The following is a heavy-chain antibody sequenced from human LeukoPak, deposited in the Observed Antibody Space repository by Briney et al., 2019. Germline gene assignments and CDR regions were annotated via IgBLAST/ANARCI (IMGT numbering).Heavy chain of an antibody. CDR1: GFTFSSYW. J-gene: IGHJ4*02. Sequence: GGSLRLSCAASGFTFSSYWMSWVRQAPGKGLEWVANIKQDGSEKYYVDSVKGRFTISRDNAKNSLYLQMNSLRAEDTAVYYCARDPNTIFGVLGEGFDYWGQGTLVTVSS. CDR2: IKQDGSEK. D-gene: IGHD3-3*01. CDR3: ARDPNTIFGVLGEGFDY. V-gene: IGHV3-7*01.